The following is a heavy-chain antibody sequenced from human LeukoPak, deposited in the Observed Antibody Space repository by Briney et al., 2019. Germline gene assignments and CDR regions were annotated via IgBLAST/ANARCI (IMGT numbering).Heavy chain of an antibody. Sequence: GGSLRLSCAASGFTFSSYSMNWVRQAPGKGLEWVSVIYSGGSTYYADSVKGRFTISRDNSKNTLYLQMNSLRAEDTAVYYCASSRYCSSTSCPQSFMSYHYMDVWGKGTTVTISS. CDR3: ASSRYCSSTSCPQSFMSYHYMDV. J-gene: IGHJ6*03. CDR2: IYSGGST. V-gene: IGHV3-66*01. CDR1: GFTFSSYS. D-gene: IGHD2-2*01.